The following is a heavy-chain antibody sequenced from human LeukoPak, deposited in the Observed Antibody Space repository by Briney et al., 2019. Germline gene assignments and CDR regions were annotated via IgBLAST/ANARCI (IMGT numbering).Heavy chain of an antibody. CDR2: IIPIFGTA. J-gene: IGHJ4*02. CDR3: ARDHYDSSGYPLDY. V-gene: IGHV1-69*13. CDR1: GGTFSSYA. Sequence: GASVKVSCKASGGTFSSYAISWVRQAPGQGLEWMGGIIPIFGTANYAQKFQGRVTITADESTSTAYMELSSLRSEGTAVYYCARDHYDSSGYPLDYWGQGTLVTVSS. D-gene: IGHD3-22*01.